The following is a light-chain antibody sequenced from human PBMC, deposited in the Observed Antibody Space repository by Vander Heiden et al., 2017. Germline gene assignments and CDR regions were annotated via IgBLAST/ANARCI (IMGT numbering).Light chain of an antibody. CDR1: SSDVGGYNY. Sequence: QSAMTQPPTASGSPGRSVTISCTGTSSDVGGYNYVSWYQQHPGKAPKVMIYEVNKRPSGVPDRFSGSKSGNTASLTVSGLQAEDEADYYCFSYAGGTNFVFGTGTKVTVL. V-gene: IGLV2-8*01. J-gene: IGLJ1*01. CDR3: FSYAGGTNFV. CDR2: EVN.